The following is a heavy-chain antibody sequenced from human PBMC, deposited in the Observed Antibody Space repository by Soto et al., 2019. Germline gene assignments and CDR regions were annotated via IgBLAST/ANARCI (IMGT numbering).Heavy chain of an antibody. Sequence: ASVKVSCKASGYTFTGYYMHWVRQAPGQGLEWMGWINPNSGGTNYAQKFQGWVTMTRDTSISTAFMELSRLRSDDTAVYYCARGSGSGDDGPYYYYGMDVWGQGTTVTVSS. D-gene: IGHD5-12*01. CDR2: INPNSGGT. CDR1: GYTFTGYY. J-gene: IGHJ6*02. CDR3: ARGSGSGDDGPYYYYGMDV. V-gene: IGHV1-2*04.